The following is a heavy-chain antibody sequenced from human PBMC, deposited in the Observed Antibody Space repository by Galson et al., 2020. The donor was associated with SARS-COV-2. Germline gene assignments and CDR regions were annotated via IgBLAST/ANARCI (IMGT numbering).Heavy chain of an antibody. D-gene: IGHD2-2*01. CDR2: FDPEDGET. V-gene: IGHV1-24*01. CDR1: GYTLTELS. J-gene: IGHJ5*02. Sequence: ASVKVSCKVSGYTLTELSMHWVRQAPGKGLEWMGGFDPEDGETIYAQKFQGRVTMTEDTSTDTAYMELSSLRSEDTAVYYCATAPPYCSSSSCYSSWFDAWGQGTLVTVSS. CDR3: ATAPPYCSSSSCYSSWFDA.